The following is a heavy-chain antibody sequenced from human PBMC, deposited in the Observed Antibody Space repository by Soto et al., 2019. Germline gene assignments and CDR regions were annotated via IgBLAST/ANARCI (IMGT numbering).Heavy chain of an antibody. D-gene: IGHD3-10*01. CDR2: IYYSGST. J-gene: IGHJ4*02. V-gene: IGHV4-39*01. CDR1: GVSISSSSYY. Sequence: PSETLSLTCTVSGVSISSSSYYWGWIRQPPGKGLEWIGSIYYSGSTNYNPSLKNRVTISVDTSKNQLSLKLSFVTAADTAVYLCARQTSGEFNFEFWGPGTQVTVSS. CDR3: ARQTSGEFNFEF.